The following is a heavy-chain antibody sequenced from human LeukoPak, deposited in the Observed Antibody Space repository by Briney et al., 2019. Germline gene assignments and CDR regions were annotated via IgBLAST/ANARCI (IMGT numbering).Heavy chain of an antibody. Sequence: ASVKVSCKASGYTFTSYYMHWVRQAPGQGLEWMGWISAYNGNTNYAQKLQGRVTMTTDTSTSTAYMELRSLRSDDTAVYYCARVSPSVTSINFDYWGQGTLVTVSS. CDR1: GYTFTSYY. V-gene: IGHV1-18*04. CDR2: ISAYNGNT. J-gene: IGHJ4*02. D-gene: IGHD2-21*02. CDR3: ARVSPSVTSINFDY.